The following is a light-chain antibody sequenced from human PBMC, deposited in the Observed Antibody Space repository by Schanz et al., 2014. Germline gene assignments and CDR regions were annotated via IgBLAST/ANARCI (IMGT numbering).Light chain of an antibody. CDR1: SSDVGSYNL. CDR3: SSYTSSSTRGV. J-gene: IGLJ2*01. V-gene: IGLV2-14*02. CDR2: EGS. Sequence: QSALTQPASVSGSPGQSITISCTGTSSDVGSYNLVSWYQQHPGKAPKLMIYEGSKRPSGVSNRFSGFKSGNTASLTISGLQAEDEADYYCSSYTSSSTRGVFGGGTKLTVL.